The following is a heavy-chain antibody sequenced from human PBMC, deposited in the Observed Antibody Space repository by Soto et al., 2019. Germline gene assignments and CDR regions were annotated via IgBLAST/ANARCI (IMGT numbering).Heavy chain of an antibody. J-gene: IGHJ6*01. V-gene: IGHV3-30*18. D-gene: IGHD2-21*02. CDR1: GFTFSSYG. Sequence: GGCLRVSYAASGFTFSSYGLHWGSQAPGKGLEWVAVISYDGSNKYYADSVKGRFTISRDNSKNTLYLQMNSLRAEDTAVYYCAKDDGTASALWNYYYGMDVWGQGT. CDR2: ISYDGSNK. CDR3: AKDDGTASALWNYYYGMDV.